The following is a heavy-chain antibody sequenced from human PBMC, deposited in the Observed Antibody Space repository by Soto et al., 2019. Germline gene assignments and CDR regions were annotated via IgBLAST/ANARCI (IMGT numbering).Heavy chain of an antibody. D-gene: IGHD3-22*01. V-gene: IGHV1-46*01. CDR2: INPSGGST. Sequence: ASVKVSCKASGYTFTNYGISWVRQAPGQGLEWMGIINPSGGSTSYAQKFQGRVTMTRDTSTSTVYMELSSLRSEDTAVYYCARLRDYYDSSGYAQDYWGQGTLVTVSS. CDR1: GYTFTNYG. J-gene: IGHJ4*02. CDR3: ARLRDYYDSSGYAQDY.